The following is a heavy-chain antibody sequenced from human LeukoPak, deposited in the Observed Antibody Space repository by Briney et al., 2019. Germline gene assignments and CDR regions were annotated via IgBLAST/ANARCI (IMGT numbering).Heavy chain of an antibody. J-gene: IGHJ4*02. Sequence: PGGSLRLSCAASGFTFSSYGMHWVRQAPGKGLEWVAVIWYDGSNKYYADSVKGRFTISRDNSKNTLYLQMNSLRAEDTAVYYCARGNPTHYGDYLYYFDFWGQGTLVTVSS. CDR3: ARGNPTHYGDYLYYFDF. D-gene: IGHD4-17*01. V-gene: IGHV3-33*01. CDR2: IWYDGSNK. CDR1: GFTFSSYG.